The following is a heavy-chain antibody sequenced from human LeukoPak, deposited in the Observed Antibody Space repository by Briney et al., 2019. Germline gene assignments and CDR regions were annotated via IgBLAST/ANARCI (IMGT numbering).Heavy chain of an antibody. J-gene: IGHJ4*02. D-gene: IGHD5-12*01. CDR2: IKYDGSEK. V-gene: IGHV3-7*03. Sequence: GGSLRLSCAASGFTFSSYWMNWVRQAPGKGPEWVASIKYDGSEKYYVDSVKGRFTVSRDNAQNSLTLQMNSLRAEDTAVYYCTTTLYRSATVDDYWGQGTLVTVSS. CDR3: TTTLYRSATVDDY. CDR1: GFTFSSYW.